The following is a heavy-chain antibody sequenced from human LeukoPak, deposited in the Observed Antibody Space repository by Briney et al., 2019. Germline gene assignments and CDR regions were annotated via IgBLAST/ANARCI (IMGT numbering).Heavy chain of an antibody. CDR2: FDPEDGET. J-gene: IGHJ4*02. CDR1: GYTLTELS. V-gene: IGHV1-24*01. Sequence: ASVEVSCKVSGYTLTELSMHWVRQAPGKGLEWMGGFDPEDGETIYAQKFQGRVTMTEDTSTGTAYMELSSLRSEDTAVYYCATECGYSGYDSCEDYWGQGTLVTVSS. CDR3: ATECGYSGYDSCEDY. D-gene: IGHD5-12*01.